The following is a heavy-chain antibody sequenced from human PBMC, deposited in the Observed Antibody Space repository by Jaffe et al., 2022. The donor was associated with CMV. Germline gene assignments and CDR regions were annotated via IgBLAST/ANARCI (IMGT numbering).Heavy chain of an antibody. CDR1: GGAFSGYY. CDR2: FTQREDT. CDR3: ARGPGYSGYDLWD. J-gene: IGHJ4*02. V-gene: IGHV4-34*01. D-gene: IGHD5-12*01. Sequence: QVQLQQWGAGLLKPSGTLSLTCAVSGGAFSGYYYSWIRQSPGKGLEWIGEFTQREDTQYNPSLKSRVTISVDTSKKEFSLRLSSVTAADTGVYYCARGPGYSGYDLWDWGQGTLVTVSS.